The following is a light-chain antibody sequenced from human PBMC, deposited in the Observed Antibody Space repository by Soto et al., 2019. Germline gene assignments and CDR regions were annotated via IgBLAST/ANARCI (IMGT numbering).Light chain of an antibody. V-gene: IGKV1-27*01. CDR3: QQYNNWPPVT. J-gene: IGKJ1*01. Sequence: DIQMNQSPSSLSAYVGDRVTITCRASQGISNYLAWYQQKPGKVPKLLIYAASTLQSGVPSRFSGSGSGTEFSLTISSLQSEDFAVYYCQQYNNWPPVTFGRGTKVDIK. CDR1: QGISNY. CDR2: AAS.